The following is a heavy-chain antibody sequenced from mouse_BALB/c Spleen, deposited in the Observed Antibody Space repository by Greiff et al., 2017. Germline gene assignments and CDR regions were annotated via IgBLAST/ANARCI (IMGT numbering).Heavy chain of an antibody. CDR3: AIYGNLAY. V-gene: IGHV1-7*01. D-gene: IGHD2-1*01. CDR2: INPSTGYT. CDR1: GYTFTSYW. Sequence: VQLQESGAELAKPGASVKMSCKASGYTFTSYWMHWVKQRPGQGLEWIGYINPSTGYTEYNQKFKDKATLTADKSSSTAYMQLSSLTSGDSAVYYCAIYGNLAYWGQGTLVTGAA. J-gene: IGHJ3*01.